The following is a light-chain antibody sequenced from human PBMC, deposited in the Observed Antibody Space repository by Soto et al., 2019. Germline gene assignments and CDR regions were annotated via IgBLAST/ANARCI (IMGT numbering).Light chain of an antibody. CDR2: GAS. V-gene: IGKV3-20*01. CDR3: QYHDDH. Sequence: EIVLTQSPGTLSSSPGERVTLSCRASQSVTSNYLAWYQQKPGQSPRLLIFGASIRDTGLPDRFTGGGSGTDFTLTISSLQPDDFATYYCQYHDDHFGPGTKVDIK. J-gene: IGKJ3*01. CDR1: QSVTSNY.